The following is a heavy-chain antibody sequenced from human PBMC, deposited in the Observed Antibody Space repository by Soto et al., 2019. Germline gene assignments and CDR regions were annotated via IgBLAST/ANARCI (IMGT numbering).Heavy chain of an antibody. D-gene: IGHD6-19*01. CDR1: GGTFSSYA. J-gene: IGHJ6*02. CDR3: AKVSRIAVDANYSYGMDV. Sequence: GASVKVSCKASGGTFSSYAISWVRQAPGQGLEWMGGIIPIFGTGNYAQKFQGRVMITADESTSTAYMELSSLRSEDTAVYYCAKVSRIAVDANYSYGMDVWGQGTTVTVYS. CDR2: IIPIFGTG. V-gene: IGHV1-69*13.